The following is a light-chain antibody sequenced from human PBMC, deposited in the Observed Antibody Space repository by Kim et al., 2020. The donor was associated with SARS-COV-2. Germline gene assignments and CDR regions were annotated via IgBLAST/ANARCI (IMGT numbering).Light chain of an antibody. CDR3: NSRDSNNNVV. V-gene: IGLV3-19*01. Sequence: SSELTQDPAVSVALGQTVRITCQGDSLRRYYATWYQQKPGQAPLVVIYGKNNRPSGIPDRFSGSSSENTASLTITGTQAGDEADYYSNSRDSNNNVVFGGGTKLTVL. CDR2: GKN. CDR1: SLRRYY. J-gene: IGLJ2*01.